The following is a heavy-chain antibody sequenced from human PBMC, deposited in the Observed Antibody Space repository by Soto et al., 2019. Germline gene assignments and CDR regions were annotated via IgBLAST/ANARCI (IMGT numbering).Heavy chain of an antibody. CDR1: GYSFTSYW. D-gene: IGHD3-10*01. V-gene: IGHV5-51*03. J-gene: IGHJ4*02. CDR2: IYPGDSDT. CDR3: ARVLLWFGELLQIDY. Sequence: EVQLVQSGAEVKKPGESLKISCKGSGYSFTSYWIGWVRQMPGKGLEWMGIIYPGDSDTRYSPSFQGQVTISADKSISTAYLQWSSLKASDTAMYYCARVLLWFGELLQIDYWGQGTLVTVSS.